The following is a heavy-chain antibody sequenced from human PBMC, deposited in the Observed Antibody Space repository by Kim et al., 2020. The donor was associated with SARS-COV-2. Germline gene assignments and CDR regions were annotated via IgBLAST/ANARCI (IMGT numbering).Heavy chain of an antibody. V-gene: IGHV6-1*01. J-gene: IGHJ4*02. D-gene: IGHD3-9*01. CDR3: AREDDILTGPFDY. Sequence: YAVSVTIRITINPDTSTNQFSLQLNSVTPEDTAVYYCAREDDILTGPFDYWGQGTLVTVSS.